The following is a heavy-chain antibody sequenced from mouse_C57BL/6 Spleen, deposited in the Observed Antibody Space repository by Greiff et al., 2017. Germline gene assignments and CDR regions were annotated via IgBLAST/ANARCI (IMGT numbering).Heavy chain of an antibody. V-gene: IGHV1-7*01. J-gene: IGHJ4*01. Sequence: VKLQQSGAELAKPGASVKLSCKASGYTFTSYWMHWVKQRPGQGLEWIGYINPSSGYTKYNQKFKDKATLTADKSSSTAYMQLSSLTYEDSAVDYCASSTTADYYAMDYWGQGTSVTVSS. CDR3: ASSTTADYYAMDY. CDR1: GYTFTSYW. D-gene: IGHD1-2*01. CDR2: INPSSGYT.